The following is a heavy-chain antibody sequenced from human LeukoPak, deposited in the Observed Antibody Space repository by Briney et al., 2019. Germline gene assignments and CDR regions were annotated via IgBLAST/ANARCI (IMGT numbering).Heavy chain of an antibody. D-gene: IGHD6-13*01. Sequence: GGSLRLPCAASGFTVRSNYMSWVRQAPGKGLEWVSVIYSGGSTYYADSVKGRFTISRDNSKNTLYLQMNSLRAEDTAVYYCARSYSSTWDDAFDIWGQGTMVTVSS. CDR1: GFTVRSNY. CDR3: ARSYSSTWDDAFDI. J-gene: IGHJ3*02. V-gene: IGHV3-53*01. CDR2: IYSGGST.